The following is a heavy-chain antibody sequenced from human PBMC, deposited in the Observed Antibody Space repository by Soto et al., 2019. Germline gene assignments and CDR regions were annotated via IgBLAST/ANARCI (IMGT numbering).Heavy chain of an antibody. Sequence: EVQLVESGGGLVQPGGSLRLSCSASGFTFLSYSMHWVRQAPGKGLEYVSAISSNGGSTYYADSVTGRFTISRDNSKNTLYLQMSSLRAEDTAVYYCVKGSNCGYVSLVDNWGQGTLVTVSS. CDR1: GFTFLSYS. D-gene: IGHD5-12*01. V-gene: IGHV3-64D*06. J-gene: IGHJ4*02. CDR2: ISSNGGST. CDR3: VKGSNCGYVSLVDN.